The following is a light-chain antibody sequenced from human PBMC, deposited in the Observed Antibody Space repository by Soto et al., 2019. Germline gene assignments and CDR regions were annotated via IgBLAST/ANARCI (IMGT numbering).Light chain of an antibody. J-gene: IGKJ1*01. Sequence: ESVLTPVVGALSMTPGERATLSCRASQSITSSYLAWYQQKPGQAPRLLISGTFSRATGIPDRFSGSGSGTDFTLTINRLEPDNIPEYNCQHYRSPLWTFGQGTKVAIK. CDR1: QSITSSY. CDR2: GTF. V-gene: IGKV3-20*01. CDR3: QHYRSPLWT.